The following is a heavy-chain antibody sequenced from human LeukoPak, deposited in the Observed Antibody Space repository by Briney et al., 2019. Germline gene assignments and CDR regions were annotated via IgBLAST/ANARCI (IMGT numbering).Heavy chain of an antibody. CDR3: ARRGGSGRSFDY. Sequence: PSETLSLTRTVSGASVSSGGYYWSWIRQPPGKGLEWIGYIYYSGSTNYNPSLKSRVTISVDTSKNQFSLKVNSVTAADTAIYYCARRGGSGRSFDYWGQGTLVTVSS. J-gene: IGHJ4*02. CDR1: GASVSSGGYY. V-gene: IGHV4-61*08. D-gene: IGHD3-10*01. CDR2: IYYSGST.